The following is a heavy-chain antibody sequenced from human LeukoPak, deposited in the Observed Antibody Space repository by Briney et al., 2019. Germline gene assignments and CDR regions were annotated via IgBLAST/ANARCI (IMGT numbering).Heavy chain of an antibody. CDR2: INQDGTEK. Sequence: QPGESLRLSCAASGFSFTTYWMSWVRQAPGKGLEWVANINQDGTEKYYVDSVKGRFTISRDNAKNSLYLQMNSLRVEDTAVYYCAKLAKYFYGWETYYFFEHWGQGTPVTASS. J-gene: IGHJ4*02. CDR3: AKLAKYFYGWETYYFFEH. D-gene: IGHD3-10*01. CDR1: GFSFTTYW. V-gene: IGHV3-7*01.